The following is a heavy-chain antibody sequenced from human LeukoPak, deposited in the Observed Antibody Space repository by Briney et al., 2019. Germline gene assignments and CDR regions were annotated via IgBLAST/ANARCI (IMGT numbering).Heavy chain of an antibody. V-gene: IGHV3-66*01. CDR3: ARDTYNILTGYYKWAFDI. J-gene: IGHJ3*02. CDR2: IYNGGST. Sequence: LAGGSLRLSCAASGLTVSSNYMSSVRQTPGKGLELLSVIYNGGSTYYADPVKGRFTISRDNSKNTLYLQMNSLRAEDTAVYYCARDTYNILTGYYKWAFDIWGQGTMVTLSS. CDR1: GLTVSSNY. D-gene: IGHD3-9*01.